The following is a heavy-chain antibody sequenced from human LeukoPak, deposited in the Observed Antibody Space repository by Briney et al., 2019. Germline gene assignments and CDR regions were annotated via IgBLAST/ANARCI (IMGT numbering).Heavy chain of an antibody. CDR2: MNPNSGNT. CDR3: ARISEPPWGEPHDY. V-gene: IGHV1-8*01. D-gene: IGHD1-14*01. J-gene: IGHJ4*02. Sequence: ASVKVSCKASGYTFSSYDINWVRQATGQGLEWMGWMNPNSGNTGYAQKFQGRVTMTRNTSISTAYMELSSLRSEDTAVYYCARISEPPWGEPHDYWGQGTLVTVSS. CDR1: GYTFSSYD.